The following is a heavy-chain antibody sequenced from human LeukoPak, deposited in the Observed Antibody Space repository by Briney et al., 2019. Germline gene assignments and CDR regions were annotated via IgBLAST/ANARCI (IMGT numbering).Heavy chain of an antibody. CDR3: ARGSSQNWNYGGAHHAFDI. CDR2: IIPIFGTA. D-gene: IGHD1-7*01. CDR1: GGTFSSYA. J-gene: IGHJ3*02. V-gene: IGHV1-69*05. Sequence: GASVKVSCRASGGTFSSYAISWVRQAPGQGLEWMGRIIPIFGTANYAQKFQGRVTITTDESTSTAYMELSSLRSEDTAVYYCARGSSQNWNYGGAHHAFDIWSQGTMVTVSS.